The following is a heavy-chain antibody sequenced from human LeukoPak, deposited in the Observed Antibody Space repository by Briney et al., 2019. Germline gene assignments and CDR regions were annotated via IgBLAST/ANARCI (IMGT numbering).Heavy chain of an antibody. Sequence: GESLKISCKGSGYSFTSYWIGWVRQMPGKGLEWMGIIYPGDSDTRYSPSFQGQVTISADKSISTAYLQWSSLKASDTAMYYCERHKYDSSGYLDYWGQGTLVTVSS. CDR3: ERHKYDSSGYLDY. J-gene: IGHJ4*02. D-gene: IGHD3-22*01. V-gene: IGHV5-51*01. CDR2: IYPGDSDT. CDR1: GYSFTSYW.